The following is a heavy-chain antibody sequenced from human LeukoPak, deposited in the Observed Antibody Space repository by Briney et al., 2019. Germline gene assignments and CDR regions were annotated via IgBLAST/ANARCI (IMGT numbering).Heavy chain of an antibody. CDR3: ARAKMATIALYYYYYYMDV. CDR1: GGSISSYY. CDR2: INHSGST. D-gene: IGHD5-24*01. J-gene: IGHJ6*03. Sequence: SETLSLTCTVSGGSISSYYWSWIRQPAGKGLEWIGEINHSGSTNYNPSLKSRVTISVDTSKNQFSLKLSSVTAADTAVYYCARAKMATIALYYYYYYMDVWGKGTTVTVSS. V-gene: IGHV4-34*01.